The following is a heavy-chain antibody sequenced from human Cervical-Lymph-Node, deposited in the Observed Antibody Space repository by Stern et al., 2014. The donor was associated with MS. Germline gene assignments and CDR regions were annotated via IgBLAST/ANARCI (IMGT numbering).Heavy chain of an antibody. CDR3: ARDQRGITIFGVVTDYYYLGMDV. CDR1: GYIFTGYY. Sequence: QVQLVQSGAEVKKPGASVKVSCKTSGYIFTGYYIHWVRQAPGQGLEWMAWVNPNTGGPKYAQQFQGRVTVSSDTSIITAYVELSSLTSDDTSVYYCARDQRGITIFGVVTDYYYLGMDVWGQGTTVTVSS. D-gene: IGHD3-3*01. V-gene: IGHV1-2*02. CDR2: VNPNTGGP. J-gene: IGHJ6*02.